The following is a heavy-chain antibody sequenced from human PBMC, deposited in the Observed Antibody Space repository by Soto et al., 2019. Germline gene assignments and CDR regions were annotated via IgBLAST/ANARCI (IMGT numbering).Heavy chain of an antibody. Sequence: QVQLVQSGAEVKKPGSSVKVSCKASGGTFSNYPISWVRQAPGQGLEWMGGIIPIFGTVNYAQKFQGRVTNTADEFTSTAYMELSSLRSEDTAVYYCARGNHRWLQLWYFDLWGRGTLVTVSS. CDR2: IIPIFGTV. J-gene: IGHJ2*01. V-gene: IGHV1-69*12. D-gene: IGHD5-12*01. CDR1: GGTFSNYP. CDR3: ARGNHRWLQLWYFDL.